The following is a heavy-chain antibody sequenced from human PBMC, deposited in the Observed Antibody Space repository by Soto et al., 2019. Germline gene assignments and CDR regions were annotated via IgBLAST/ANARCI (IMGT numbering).Heavy chain of an antibody. V-gene: IGHV4-39*01. CDR3: ASVRRGGYDSLRYYYGMDV. J-gene: IGHJ6*02. D-gene: IGHD5-12*01. CDR1: GGSISSSSFY. Sequence: SETLSLTCTVSGGSISSSSFYWGWIRQPPGKGLEWIGSIYYSGSTYYNPSLKSRVTISVDTSKNQFSLKLSSVTAADTAVYYCASVRRGGYDSLRYYYGMDVWGQGTTVT. CDR2: IYYSGST.